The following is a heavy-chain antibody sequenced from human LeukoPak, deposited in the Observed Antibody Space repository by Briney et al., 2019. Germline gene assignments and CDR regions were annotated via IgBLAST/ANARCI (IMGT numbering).Heavy chain of an antibody. CDR2: ISAIFGTA. J-gene: IGHJ6*03. CDR1: GGTFSSYA. Sequence: SVTVSCKASGGTFSSYAMSWVRQAPGHGLEWMGGISAIFGTANYAQKFLGRVTITTDKSTRTAYMQLSTLIFEDPAGYYCSRDGKQLVFNYYYMDVWGKGTPVTVSS. CDR3: SRDGKQLVFNYYYMDV. V-gene: IGHV1-69*05. D-gene: IGHD6-13*01.